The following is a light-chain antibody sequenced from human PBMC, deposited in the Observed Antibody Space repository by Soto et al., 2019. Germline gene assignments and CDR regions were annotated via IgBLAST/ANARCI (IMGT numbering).Light chain of an antibody. CDR3: QQSYSTPPIT. J-gene: IGKJ1*01. CDR1: QSISTW. CDR2: KAS. V-gene: IGKV1-5*03. Sequence: DIQMTQSPFTLSASVGDRVTITCRASQSISTWLAWYQEKPGKAHKVLIYKASSLQSGVPSRFSGSGSGTEFTLTISGLQPDDSATYYGQQSYSTPPITFGQGTKVDIK.